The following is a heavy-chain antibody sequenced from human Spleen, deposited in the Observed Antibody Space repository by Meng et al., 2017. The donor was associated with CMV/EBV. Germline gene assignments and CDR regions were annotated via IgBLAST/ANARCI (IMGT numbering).Heavy chain of an antibody. CDR2: IHHSGNS. Sequence: SETLSLTCTVSGYSLNSGYYWGWIRQPPGKGLEWIGNIHHSGNSYYKSSLKSRVTISVDKSKNQFSLKLSSVTAADTAVYYCARGVFGVVTPPLDPWGQGTLVTVSS. CDR1: GYSLNSGYY. J-gene: IGHJ5*02. CDR3: ARGVFGVVTPPLDP. D-gene: IGHD3-3*01. V-gene: IGHV4-38-2*02.